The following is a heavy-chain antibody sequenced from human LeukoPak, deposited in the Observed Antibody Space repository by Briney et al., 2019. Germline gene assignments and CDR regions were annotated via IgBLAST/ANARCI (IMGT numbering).Heavy chain of an antibody. CDR1: GFTFSSYW. V-gene: IGHV3-74*01. Sequence: GGSLRLSCAASGFTFSSYWMHWVRQAPGKGLVWVSRINSDGSSTSYADSVKGRFTISRDNAKNTLYLQMNSLRAEDTAVYYGARGAGYCSSTSCPNWFDPWGQGTLVTVSS. CDR2: INSDGSST. D-gene: IGHD2-2*01. J-gene: IGHJ5*02. CDR3: ARGAGYCSSTSCPNWFDP.